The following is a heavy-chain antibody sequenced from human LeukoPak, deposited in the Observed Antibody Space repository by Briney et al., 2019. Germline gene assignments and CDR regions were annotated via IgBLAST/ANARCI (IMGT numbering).Heavy chain of an antibody. Sequence: GGSLRLSCAASGFSFSTYSMTWVRQVPGKGLEWVSSISRDSTYIYYADSVNGRFTISRDNTKNSLYLQMNSLRVEDTAVFYCARDQYDTWSRRGNFDSWGQGTLVIVSS. CDR2: ISRDSTYI. CDR1: GFSFSTYS. V-gene: IGHV3-21*04. D-gene: IGHD3-3*01. J-gene: IGHJ4*02. CDR3: ARDQYDTWSRRGNFDS.